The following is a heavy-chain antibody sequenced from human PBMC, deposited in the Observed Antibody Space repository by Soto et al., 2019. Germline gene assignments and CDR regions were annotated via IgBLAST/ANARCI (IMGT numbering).Heavy chain of an antibody. V-gene: IGHV4-59*11. D-gene: IGHD2-15*01. J-gene: IGHJ1*01. CDR1: GCAFTSHH. CDR3: ARDMNAGFNPYSAL. CDR2: TSYTGNT. Sequence: SVTLSVTCFFSGCAFTSHHGSWIRHLPGQGLEWIAYTSYTGNTNYNPSLQSRVTISLDTSKNQLSLKLTSMTAADTAVYYCARDMNAGFNPYSALWGQGTL.